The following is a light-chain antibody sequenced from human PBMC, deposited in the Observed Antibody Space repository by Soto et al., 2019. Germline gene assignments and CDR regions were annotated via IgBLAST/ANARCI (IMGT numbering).Light chain of an antibody. CDR1: QSVSSSY. CDR3: QQYGTSPYT. J-gene: IGKJ2*01. V-gene: IGKV3-20*01. Sequence: EIVLTQSPGTLSLSPGERATISCRASQSVSSSYLAWYQQKPGQAPRLLIYDASSRATGIPDRFSGSGSGTDFTLTISGLEPEDFAVYYCQQYGTSPYTFGQGTKLEIK. CDR2: DAS.